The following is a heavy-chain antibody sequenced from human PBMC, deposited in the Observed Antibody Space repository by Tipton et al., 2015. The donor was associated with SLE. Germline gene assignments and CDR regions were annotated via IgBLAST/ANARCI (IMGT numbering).Heavy chain of an antibody. J-gene: IGHJ4*02. V-gene: IGHV4-59*01. CDR2: IYYSGSA. D-gene: IGHD6-13*01. CDR3: ASAGDSSSPLDY. CDR1: GGSISSYY. Sequence: TLSLTCTVSGGSISSYYWSWIRQPPGKGLEWIGYIYYSGSANYNPSLKSRVTISVDTSKNQFSLKLSSVIAADTAVYYCASAGDSSSPLDYWGQGTLVTVSS.